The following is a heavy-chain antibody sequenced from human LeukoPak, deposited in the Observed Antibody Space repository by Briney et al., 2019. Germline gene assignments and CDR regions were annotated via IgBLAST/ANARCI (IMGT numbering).Heavy chain of an antibody. CDR3: ATQLPYYDSSGYSPFVLDY. CDR2: IIPIFGTA. Sequence: ASVKVSCKASGGTFSSYAISWVRQAPRQGLEWMGGIIPIFGTANYAQKFQGRVTITADKSTSTAYMELSSLRSEDTAVYYCATQLPYYDSSGYSPFVLDYWGQGTLVTVSS. V-gene: IGHV1-69*06. CDR1: GGTFSSYA. J-gene: IGHJ4*02. D-gene: IGHD3-22*01.